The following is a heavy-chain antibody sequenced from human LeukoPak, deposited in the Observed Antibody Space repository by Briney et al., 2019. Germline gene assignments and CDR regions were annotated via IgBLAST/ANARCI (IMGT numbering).Heavy chain of an antibody. CDR1: GGSISSGDYY. J-gene: IGHJ4*02. D-gene: IGHD6-19*01. CDR2: IYYSWST. CDR3: AREGGRDSSGLTHFDY. Sequence: SQTLSLTCTVSGGSISSGDYYWSWLRQPPGKGLEWTGDIYYSWSTYYNPSLNRRVTISVDTSKNQFSLKLSSATAADTAVYYCAREGGRDSSGLTHFDYWGQGTLVTVSS. V-gene: IGHV4-30-4*01.